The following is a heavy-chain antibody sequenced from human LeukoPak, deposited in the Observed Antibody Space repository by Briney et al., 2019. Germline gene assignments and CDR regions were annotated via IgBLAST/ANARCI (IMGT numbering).Heavy chain of an antibody. D-gene: IGHD6-6*01. Sequence: PSETLSLTCTVSGGSISTYYWNWIRQPPGKGLEWIGYIYYSGSTNYNPSLKSRVTISVDTSKNQFSLKLSSVTAADTAVYYCARDSPPSSSWGQGTLVTVSS. CDR1: GGSISTYY. CDR3: ARDSPPSSS. V-gene: IGHV4-59*01. J-gene: IGHJ4*02. CDR2: IYYSGST.